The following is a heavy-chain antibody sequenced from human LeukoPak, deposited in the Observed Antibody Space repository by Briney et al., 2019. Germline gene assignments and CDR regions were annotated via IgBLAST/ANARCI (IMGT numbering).Heavy chain of an antibody. Sequence: SETLSLTCTVSGGSISSYYWSWIQQPPGKGLEWIGYIYYSGSTNYNPSLKSRVTISVDTSKNQFSLKLSSVTAADTAVYYCARGYPQKYYDFWSGYYTGINFDYWGQGTLVTVSS. D-gene: IGHD3-3*01. CDR1: GGSISSYY. CDR3: ARGYPQKYYDFWSGYYTGINFDY. CDR2: IYYSGST. J-gene: IGHJ4*02. V-gene: IGHV4-59*01.